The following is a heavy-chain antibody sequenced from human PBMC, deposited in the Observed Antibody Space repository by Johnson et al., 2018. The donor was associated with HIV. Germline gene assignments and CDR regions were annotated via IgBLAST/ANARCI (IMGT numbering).Heavy chain of an antibody. V-gene: IGHV3-66*01. D-gene: IGHD2-21*02. J-gene: IGHJ3*02. CDR1: GLTISDNY. Sequence: VQLVESGGGLVQPGGSLRLSCAASGLTISDNYMSWVRQAPGKGLEWVAVLYSGGDIYYADSVKGRFIIPRDNSKSTLYLQLNSLRAEDTGIYYCARGGGADCGGDCLRTFDIWGQGTMVTVSP. CDR2: LYSGGDI. CDR3: ARGGGADCGGDCLRTFDI.